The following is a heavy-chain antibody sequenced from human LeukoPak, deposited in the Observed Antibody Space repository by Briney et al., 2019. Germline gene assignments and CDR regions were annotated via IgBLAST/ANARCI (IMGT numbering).Heavy chain of an antibody. Sequence: GGSLRLSCAASGFTFTSHAVSWVRQAPGKGLEWVANIKQDGSEKYYVDSVKGRFTISRDNAKNSLYLQMNSLRAEDTAVYYCAREVGANTPFYYYYYYMGVWGKGTTVTVSS. D-gene: IGHD1-26*01. CDR2: IKQDGSEK. V-gene: IGHV3-7*01. CDR1: GFTFTSHA. CDR3: AREVGANTPFYYYYYYMGV. J-gene: IGHJ6*03.